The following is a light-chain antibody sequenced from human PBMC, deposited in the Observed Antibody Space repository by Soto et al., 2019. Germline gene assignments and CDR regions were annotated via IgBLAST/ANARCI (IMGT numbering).Light chain of an antibody. J-gene: IGLJ1*01. CDR3: GSSAPSRTFV. Sequence: QSALTQPASVSGSPGQSITISCTGSSSAVGCYRFVSWYQHHPGKVPKLIIYEGGKRPSGVSNRFSGSEPGNTASLTISGLQAEDEADYYCGSSAPSRTFVFGTGTKLTVL. CDR2: EGG. V-gene: IGLV2-23*01. CDR1: SSAVGCYRF.